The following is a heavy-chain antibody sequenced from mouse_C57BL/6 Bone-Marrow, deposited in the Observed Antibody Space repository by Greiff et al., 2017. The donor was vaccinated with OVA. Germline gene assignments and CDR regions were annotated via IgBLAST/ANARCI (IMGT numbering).Heavy chain of an antibody. CDR3: ARLKATNYSNHWFAY. D-gene: IGHD2-5*01. V-gene: IGHV5-15*01. CDR1: GFTFSDYG. Sequence: EVQLQESGGGLVQPGGSLKLSCAASGFTFSDYGMAWVRQAPRKGPEWVAFISNLAYSIYYADIVTGRFTISRENAKNTLYLEMSNLRSEDTAMYYCARLKATNYSNHWFAYWGQGTLVTVSA. J-gene: IGHJ3*01. CDR2: ISNLAYSI.